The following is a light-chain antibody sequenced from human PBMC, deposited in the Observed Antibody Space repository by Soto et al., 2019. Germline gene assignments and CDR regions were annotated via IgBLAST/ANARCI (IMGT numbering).Light chain of an antibody. CDR3: SSYTSSSTLV. V-gene: IGLV2-14*01. CDR2: EVS. CDR1: SSDVGGYNY. Sequence: QSVLTQPPSVCGSPGQSITISCTGTSSDVGGYNYVSWYQQHPGKAPKLMIYEVSNRPSGVSNRFSGSKSGNTASLTISGLQAGDEADYYCSSYTSSSTLVFGTGTKVTVL. J-gene: IGLJ1*01.